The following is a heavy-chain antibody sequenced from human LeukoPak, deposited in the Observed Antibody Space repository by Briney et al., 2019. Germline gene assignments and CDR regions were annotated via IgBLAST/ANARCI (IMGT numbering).Heavy chain of an antibody. CDR1: GFTFSNYW. CDR3: GGVYFSGRDV. V-gene: IGHV3-7*04. CDR2: IKEDGSEK. Sequence: GGSLRLSCAASGFTFSNYWMSWVRQAPGKGLEWVANIKEDGSEKYYVDSVKGRFTISRDNAKNSLYLQMNSLRAEDTAVYYCGGVYFSGRDVGGKGPRVTFPS. J-gene: IGHJ6*04. D-gene: IGHD3-3*01.